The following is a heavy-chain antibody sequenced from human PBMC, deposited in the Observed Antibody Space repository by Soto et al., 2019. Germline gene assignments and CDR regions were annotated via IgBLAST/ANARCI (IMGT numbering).Heavy chain of an antibody. J-gene: IGHJ3*02. D-gene: IGHD6-13*01. CDR2: ISGSGGST. CDR3: AKGKHPGIAAAGDAFDI. V-gene: IGHV3-23*01. Sequence: GGSLRLSCAASGFNFSSYAMSWVRQAPGKGLEWVSAISGSGGSTYYADSVKGRFNISRDNSKNTLYLQMNSLRAEDTPVYYSAKGKHPGIAAAGDAFDIWGQGTMVTVSS. CDR1: GFNFSSYA.